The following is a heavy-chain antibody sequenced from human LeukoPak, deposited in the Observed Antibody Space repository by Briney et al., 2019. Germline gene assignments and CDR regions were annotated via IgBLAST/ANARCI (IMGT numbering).Heavy chain of an antibody. D-gene: IGHD3-16*01. J-gene: IGHJ5*02. CDR2: IYYSGST. CDR3: ARLDRFPLGNCFDP. CDR1: GGSFSDYF. V-gene: IGHV4-59*08. Sequence: SETLSLTCAVYGGSFSDYFWGWIRQPPGKGLEWIGSIYYSGSTNYNPSLNSRVTLSVDTSKNQFSLKLSSVTAADTAVYYCARLDRFPLGNCFDPWGQGTLVTVSS.